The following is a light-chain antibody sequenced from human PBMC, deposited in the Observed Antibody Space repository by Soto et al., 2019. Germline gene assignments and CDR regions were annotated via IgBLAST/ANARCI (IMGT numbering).Light chain of an antibody. CDR1: QSVTSA. J-gene: IGKJ1*01. V-gene: IGKV3-20*01. CDR2: GAS. CDR3: KQYGSSPPRP. Sequence: EIVLTQSPATLSLSPGERATLSCRASQSVTSALVWYQQKPGQAPRLLIYGASSRATGSPDRFSGSGSGTDFTLTISGLEPEDFAVYYCKQYGSSPPRPFGQGTK.